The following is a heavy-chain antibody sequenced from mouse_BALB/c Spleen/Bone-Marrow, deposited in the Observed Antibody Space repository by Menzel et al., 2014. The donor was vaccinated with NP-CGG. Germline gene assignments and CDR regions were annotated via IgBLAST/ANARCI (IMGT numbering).Heavy chain of an antibody. Sequence: DVKLVESGGGLVQPGGSLKLSCAASGFTFSSYTMSWVRQTPEKRLEWVAYISNGGGSTYYPDTVKGRFTISRDNAKNTLYLQMSSLKSEDTAMYYCARQIYFPYFDYWGQGITLTVSS. CDR1: GFTFSSYT. D-gene: IGHD2-1*01. CDR3: ARQIYFPYFDY. J-gene: IGHJ2*01. V-gene: IGHV5-12-2*01. CDR2: ISNGGGST.